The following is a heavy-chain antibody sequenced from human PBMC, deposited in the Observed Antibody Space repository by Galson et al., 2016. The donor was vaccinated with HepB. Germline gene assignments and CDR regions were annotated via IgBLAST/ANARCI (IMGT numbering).Heavy chain of an antibody. CDR2: VFHSGRN. V-gene: IGHV4-4*02. Sequence: SETLSLTCSVSGASITSDSWWSWVRQPPGKGLEWIGEVFHSGRNNFNPSLKSRLTISVDKSKNDFSLNLSSVTAADTAIYYCARAVTGTTFDYWGQGTLVTVSS. CDR1: GASITSDSW. J-gene: IGHJ4*02. CDR3: ARAVTGTTFDY. D-gene: IGHD1-20*01.